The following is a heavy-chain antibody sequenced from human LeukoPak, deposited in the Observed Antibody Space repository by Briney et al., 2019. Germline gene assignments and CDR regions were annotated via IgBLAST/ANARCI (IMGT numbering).Heavy chain of an antibody. D-gene: IGHD5-24*01. CDR2: IWYDGSNK. J-gene: IGHJ4*02. V-gene: IGHV3-33*08. Sequence: GGSLRLSCAASGFTFSSHWMHWVRQAPGKGLEWVAVIWYDGSNKYYADSAKGRFTISRDNSKNTLYLQMNSLRAEDTAVYYCARGFSNLPNDYWGQGTLVTVSS. CDR1: GFTFSSHW. CDR3: ARGFSNLPNDY.